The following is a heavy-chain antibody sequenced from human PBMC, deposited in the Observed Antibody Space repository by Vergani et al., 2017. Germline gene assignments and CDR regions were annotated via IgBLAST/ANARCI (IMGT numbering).Heavy chain of an antibody. J-gene: IGHJ6*03. D-gene: IGHD6-13*01. V-gene: IGHV4-61*02. CDR2: IYTSGST. CDR3: ARGKQVFYYYYYMDV. CDR1: GGSISSGSYY. Sequence: QVQLQESGPGLVKPSQTLSLTCTVSGGSISSGSYYWSWIRQPAGKGLEWIGRIYTSGSTNYNPSLQSRVTMSVDTSKNQFSLKLSSVTAADTAVYYCARGKQVFYYYYYMDVWGKXP.